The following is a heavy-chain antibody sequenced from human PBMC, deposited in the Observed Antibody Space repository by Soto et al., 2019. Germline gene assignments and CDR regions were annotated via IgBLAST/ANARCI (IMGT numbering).Heavy chain of an antibody. CDR3: ARDRYPFDY. V-gene: IGHV3-53*01. D-gene: IGHD1-26*01. Sequence: GVPMRLPWAASGFTVSNHYMRWVRQAPGKGLEWVSVIYSGGSTYYADSVKGRFTISRDNSKNTLYLQMNSLRAEDTAVYYCARDRYPFDYWGQGTLVTVSS. CDR2: IYSGGST. CDR1: GFTVSNHY. J-gene: IGHJ4*02.